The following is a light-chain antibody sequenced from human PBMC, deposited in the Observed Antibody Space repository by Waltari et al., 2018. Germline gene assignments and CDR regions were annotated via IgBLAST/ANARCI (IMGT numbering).Light chain of an antibody. V-gene: IGKV1-6*01. CDR1: QGIRND. CDR2: AAS. J-gene: IGKJ4*01. Sequence: AIQMTQSPSSLSASVVDSVIITCRASQGIRNDLGWYQQKPGKAPKLLIYAASSLQSGVPSRFSGSGSGTDFTLIISSLQPEDFATYYCLQDYNYPLTFGGGTKVEI. CDR3: LQDYNYPLT.